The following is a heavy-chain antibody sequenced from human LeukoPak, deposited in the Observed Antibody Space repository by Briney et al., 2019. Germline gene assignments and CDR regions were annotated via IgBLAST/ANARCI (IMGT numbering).Heavy chain of an antibody. J-gene: IGHJ4*02. Sequence: GASVTVSCKASGYTFTSYGISWVRQAPGQGLEWMGWISAYNGNTNYAQKLQGRVTMTTGISTSTVYMELRSLRSDDTAVYYCARGRGYDYDSSGSQAFDYWGQGTLVTVSS. CDR2: ISAYNGNT. V-gene: IGHV1-18*01. CDR1: GYTFTSYG. D-gene: IGHD3-22*01. CDR3: ARGRGYDYDSSGSQAFDY.